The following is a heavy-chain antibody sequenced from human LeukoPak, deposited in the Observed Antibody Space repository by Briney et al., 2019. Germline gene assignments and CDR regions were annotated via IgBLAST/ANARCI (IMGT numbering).Heavy chain of an antibody. Sequence: GGSLRLSCATSGFSFSSHAMTWVRQAPGKGLEWLSAISISGDDTYYADSVKGRFTISRDNSKNTLYLQMNSLSADDTAMYYCANEIRPNDYWGQGTLVTVSS. CDR1: GFSFSSHA. V-gene: IGHV3-23*01. D-gene: IGHD4-17*01. CDR3: ANEIRPNDY. CDR2: ISISGDDT. J-gene: IGHJ4*02.